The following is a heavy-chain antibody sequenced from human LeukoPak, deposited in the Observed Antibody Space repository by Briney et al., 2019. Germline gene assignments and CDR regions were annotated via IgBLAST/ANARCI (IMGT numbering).Heavy chain of an antibody. J-gene: IGHJ5*02. CDR1: GYTFTGSY. D-gene: IGHD6-13*01. CDR2: INPNTGGA. CDR3: ARQRVAAAGPNWFDP. Sequence: GASVKVSCKASGYTFTGSYMHWVRQAPGLGLEWMGWINPNTGGANYAQQFQGRVTMTRDTSISTAYMELSRLKSDDTAVYYCARQRVAAAGPNWFDPWGQGTLVTVSS. V-gene: IGHV1-2*02.